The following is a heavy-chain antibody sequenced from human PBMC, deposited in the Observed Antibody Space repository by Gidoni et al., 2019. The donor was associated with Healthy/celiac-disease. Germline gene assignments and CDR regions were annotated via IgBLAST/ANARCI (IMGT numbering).Heavy chain of an antibody. D-gene: IGHD3-10*01. CDR3: ARGITMVRGVTANYYYYYGMDV. CDR1: GGSVSSGTYY. Sequence: QVQLQESGPGLLKPSETLSLTCPVPGGSVSSGTYYWCWIRQPPGKGLEWIGYIYYSGSTNYNPALKGRVTISVDTSKNQFSRKLGSVTAADTAVYYCARGITMVRGVTANYYYYYGMDVWGQGTTVTVSS. J-gene: IGHJ6*02. CDR2: IYYSGST. V-gene: IGHV4-61*01.